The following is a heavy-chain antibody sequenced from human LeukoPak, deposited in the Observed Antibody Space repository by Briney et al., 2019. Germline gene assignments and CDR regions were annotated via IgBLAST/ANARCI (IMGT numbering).Heavy chain of an antibody. CDR3: ARSSGSYRRMDY. CDR2: INPNSGGT. V-gene: IGHV1-2*06. Sequence: AAVKVCCKASGYTFTGYYMHWVRQAPGQGLEWMGRINPNSGGTNYAQKFQGRVTMTRDTSISTAYMELSRLRSDDTAVYYCARSSGSYRRMDYWGQGTLVTVSS. J-gene: IGHJ4*02. CDR1: GYTFTGYY. D-gene: IGHD3-10*01.